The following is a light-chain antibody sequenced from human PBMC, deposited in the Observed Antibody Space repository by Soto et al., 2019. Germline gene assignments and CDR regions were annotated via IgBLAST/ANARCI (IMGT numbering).Light chain of an antibody. J-gene: IGKJ3*01. CDR3: QQRADWPIT. V-gene: IGKV3D-20*02. CDR2: STS. CDR1: QSVSKGH. Sequence: EIVLTQSPGTLSLSPGERAILSCRASQSVSKGHLAWYQQKPGQPPRLIIYSTSSRATGIPARFSGSGSGTDFTLTISGLEPDDFALYFCQQRADWPITFGPGTKVDIK.